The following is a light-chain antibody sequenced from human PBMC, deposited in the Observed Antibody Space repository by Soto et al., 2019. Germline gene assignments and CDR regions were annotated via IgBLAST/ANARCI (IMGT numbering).Light chain of an antibody. V-gene: IGKV1-5*01. CDR1: QSIRSL. CDR3: QPYQTHST. Sequence: DSQMTQSRSTLSASVGDRVTITCRASQSIRSLLGWYQQGPRKAPKVLIYDASSLGSGVPSRFSGSGSGTEFTLTISSLPPDDFPTYCSQPYQTHSTLGQGTRLQIK. J-gene: IGKJ5*01. CDR2: DAS.